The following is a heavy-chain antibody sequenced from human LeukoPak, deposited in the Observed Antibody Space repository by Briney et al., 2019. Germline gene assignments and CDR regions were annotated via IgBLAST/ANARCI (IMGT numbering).Heavy chain of an antibody. CDR3: ARQHRDVHIGYWYFDL. CDR1: AGSISSSSSY. D-gene: IGHD5-24*01. J-gene: IGHJ2*01. CDR2: LYYSGSP. V-gene: IGHV4-39*01. Sequence: SETLSLSCTVSAGSISSSSSYWGWIRQPPGKGLEWLGNLYYSGSPNYNPSLKSRVTISVDTSKNQFSLKLISVTAADTAVYYCARQHRDVHIGYWYFDLWGRGTLVTVSS.